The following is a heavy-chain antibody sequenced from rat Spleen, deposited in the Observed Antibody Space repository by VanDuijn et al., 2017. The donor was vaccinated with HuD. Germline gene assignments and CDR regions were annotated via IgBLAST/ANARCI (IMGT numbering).Heavy chain of an antibody. CDR2: ISYDGSST. V-gene: IGHV5-29*01. Sequence: EVQLVESGGGLVQPGRSLKLSCAASGFTFSDYAMAWVRQAPTKGLEWVATISYDGSSTYYRDSVKGRFTISRDNAKSTLFLQMDSLRSEDTATYYCARHGWGYGVMDAWGQGASVTVSS. J-gene: IGHJ4*01. CDR3: ARHGWGYGVMDA. D-gene: IGHD4-3*01. CDR1: GFTFSDYA.